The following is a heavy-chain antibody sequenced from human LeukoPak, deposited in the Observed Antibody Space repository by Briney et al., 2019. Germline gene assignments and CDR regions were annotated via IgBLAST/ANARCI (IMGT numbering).Heavy chain of an antibody. J-gene: IGHJ4*02. Sequence: ASVKVSCKASGYTFTSYAMNWVRQAPGQGLEWMGWINTNTGNPTYAQGFTGRFVFSLDASVSTAYLQISSLKAEDTAVYYCARDGSSKQWLDPNDYWGQGTLVTVSS. CDR1: GYTFTSYA. V-gene: IGHV7-4-1*02. CDR2: INTNTGNP. CDR3: ARDGSSKQWLDPNDY. D-gene: IGHD6-19*01.